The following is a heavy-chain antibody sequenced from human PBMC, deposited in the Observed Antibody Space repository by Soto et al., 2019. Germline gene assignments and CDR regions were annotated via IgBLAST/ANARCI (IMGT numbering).Heavy chain of an antibody. D-gene: IGHD3-16*01. CDR3: ARLDAWGIFDY. CDR2: IYYSGST. J-gene: IGHJ4*02. CDR1: GGSISSSSYY. Sequence: QLQLQESGPGLVKPSETLSLTCTVSGGSISSSSYYWGWIRQPPGKGLEWIGSIYYSGSTYYNPSLKSRVTISVDTSKNQFSLKLSSVTAADTAVYYCARLDAWGIFDYGGQGTLVTVSS. V-gene: IGHV4-39*01.